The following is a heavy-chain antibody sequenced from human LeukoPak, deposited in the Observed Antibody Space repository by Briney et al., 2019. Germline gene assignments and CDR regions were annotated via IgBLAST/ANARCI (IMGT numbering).Heavy chain of an antibody. CDR2: ISCSGGST. CDR1: WFTFKNYA. J-gene: IGHJ5*02. Sequence: GALRLSWAASWFTFKNYALSWVRQAPGKGAEGLSAISCSGGSTTDADSVKGRFTTSRDNSKSTLYLQMNSLRAEDTAIYYCAKIFHTDGYYLGEHLFDAWGQGTLVTVSS. CDR3: AKIFHTDGYYLGEHLFDA. D-gene: IGHD3-22*01. V-gene: IGHV3-23*01.